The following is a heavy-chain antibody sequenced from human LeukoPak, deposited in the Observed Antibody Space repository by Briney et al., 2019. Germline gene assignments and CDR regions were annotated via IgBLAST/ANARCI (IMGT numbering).Heavy chain of an antibody. Sequence: GGSLRLSCATSAFTFRNYAMNWVRQAPGKGLEWVSSISSSSSFISYAGSVKGRFTISRDNAKNSLFLQMNSLRAEDTAVYYCASEVAGTSPQSYWGRGTLVTVSS. CDR2: ISSSSSFI. J-gene: IGHJ4*02. D-gene: IGHD6-19*01. CDR3: ASEVAGTSPQSY. V-gene: IGHV3-21*01. CDR1: AFTFRNYA.